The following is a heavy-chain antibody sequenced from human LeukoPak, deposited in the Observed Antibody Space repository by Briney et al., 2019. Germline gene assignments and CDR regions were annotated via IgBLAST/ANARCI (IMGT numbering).Heavy chain of an antibody. CDR3: ARRTPGVWGSSDAFDI. D-gene: IGHD3-16*01. V-gene: IGHV1-2*02. J-gene: IGHJ3*02. CDR1: GYTFTGYY. Sequence: ASVKVSCKASGYTFTGYYMHWVRQTPGQGLEWMGWINPNSGGTNYAEKVQGRVTMTRDTSITTAHIELSRLRSDDTAVYYCARRTPGVWGSSDAFDIWGQGTMVTVSS. CDR2: INPNSGGT.